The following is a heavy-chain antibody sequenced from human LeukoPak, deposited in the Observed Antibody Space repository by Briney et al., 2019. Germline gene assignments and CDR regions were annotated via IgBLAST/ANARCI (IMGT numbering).Heavy chain of an antibody. J-gene: IGHJ6*02. D-gene: IGHD2/OR15-2a*01. V-gene: IGHV3-66*01. CDR2: LYTDGTT. CDR1: GFTVSSNY. CDR3: ARDFATFGMDV. Sequence: GGSLRLSCAASGFTVSSNYMSWVRQAPGKGLEWVSILYTDGTTYYADSVKGRFTVSRDNSRNMLYLQMNSLRDEDTAVYYCARDFATFGMDVWGQGTTVTVSS.